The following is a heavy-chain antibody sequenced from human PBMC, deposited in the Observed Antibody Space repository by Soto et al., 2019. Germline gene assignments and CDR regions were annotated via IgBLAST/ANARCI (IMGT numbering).Heavy chain of an antibody. CDR3: TTLIDIVVVPGYYYYGTDV. CDR2: IKSKTDGGTT. D-gene: IGHD2-2*01. J-gene: IGHJ6*02. Sequence: GGSLRLSCAASGVTFSNAWMNWVRQAPGKGLEWVGRIKSKTDGGTTDYAAPVKGRLTISRDDSKNTLYLQMNSLKTEDTAVYYCTTLIDIVVVPGYYYYGTDVWGQGTTVTVSS. V-gene: IGHV3-15*07. CDR1: GVTFSNAW.